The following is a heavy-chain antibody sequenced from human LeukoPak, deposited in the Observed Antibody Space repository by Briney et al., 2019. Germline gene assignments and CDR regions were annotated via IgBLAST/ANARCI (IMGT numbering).Heavy chain of an antibody. CDR2: ISSDGNTI. J-gene: IGHJ4*02. V-gene: IGHV3-48*03. CDR1: GFTFSDYE. CDR3: ARAIYHLDF. D-gene: IGHD3/OR15-3a*01. Sequence: PGGSLRLSCTASGFTFSDYEMDWVRQAPGKGLEWISYISSDGNTIYYAGSVKGRFTISRDNAKNSLYLQMNSLIAEDTAIYYCARAIYHLDFWGQGTLVTVSS.